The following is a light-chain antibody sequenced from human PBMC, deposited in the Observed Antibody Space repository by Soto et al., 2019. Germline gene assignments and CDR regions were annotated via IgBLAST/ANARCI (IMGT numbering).Light chain of an antibody. V-gene: IGLV2-8*01. Sequence: QSALTQPASASGSPGQSVTISCSGTSRDVGGYNYVSWYQQHPGKAPKLMIYEVSKRPSGVPDRFSGSKSGNTASLTVSGLQAEDEADYYCSSYAGSNNFNVFGTGTKVTVL. CDR1: SRDVGGYNY. J-gene: IGLJ1*01. CDR2: EVS. CDR3: SSYAGSNNFNV.